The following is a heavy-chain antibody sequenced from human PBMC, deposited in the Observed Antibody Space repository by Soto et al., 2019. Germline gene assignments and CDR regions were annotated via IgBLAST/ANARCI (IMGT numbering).Heavy chain of an antibody. CDR1: GFTFSSYG. V-gene: IGHV3-30*03. CDR2: ISYDGSNK. CDR3: ASTPWWGSVWFGESIADY. J-gene: IGHJ4*02. Sequence: GGSLRLSCAASGFTFSSYGMHWVRQAPGKGLEWVAVISYDGSNKYYADSVKGRFTISRDNSKNTLYLQMNSLRAEDTAVYYCASTPWWGSVWFGESIADYWGQGTLVTVSS. D-gene: IGHD3-10*01.